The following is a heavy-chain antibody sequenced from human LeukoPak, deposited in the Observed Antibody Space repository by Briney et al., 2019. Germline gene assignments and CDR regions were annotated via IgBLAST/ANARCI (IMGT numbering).Heavy chain of an antibody. CDR3: ARQGRGGNRNFDY. D-gene: IGHD1-14*01. Sequence: SETLSLTCTVSGGSISSSSYYWGWIRQPPGKGLEWIGSIYYSGSTYYNPSLKSRDTISVDTSKNQFSLKLSSVTAADTAVYYCARQGRGGNRNFDYWGQGTLVTVSS. CDR2: IYYSGST. J-gene: IGHJ4*02. V-gene: IGHV4-39*01. CDR1: GGSISSSSYY.